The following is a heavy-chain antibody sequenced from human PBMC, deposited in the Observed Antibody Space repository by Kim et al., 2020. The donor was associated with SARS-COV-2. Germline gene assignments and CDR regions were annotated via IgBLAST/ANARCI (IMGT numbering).Heavy chain of an antibody. Sequence: GGSLRLSCAASGFTFSSYGMHWVRQAPGKGLEWVAVIWYDGSNKYYADSVKGRFTISRDNSKNTLYLQMNSLRAEDTAVYYCARAVHCSGGSCYSGGFDYWGQGTLVTVSS. D-gene: IGHD2-15*01. V-gene: IGHV3-33*01. J-gene: IGHJ4*02. CDR2: IWYDGSNK. CDR3: ARAVHCSGGSCYSGGFDY. CDR1: GFTFSSYG.